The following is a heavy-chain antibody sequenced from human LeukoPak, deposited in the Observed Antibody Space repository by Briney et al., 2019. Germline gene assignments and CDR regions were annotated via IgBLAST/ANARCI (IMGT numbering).Heavy chain of an antibody. Sequence: SETLSLTCTVSGGSISSYYWSWIRQPPGKGLEWIGYIYYSGCTNYNPSLKSRVTISVDTSKNQFSLKLSSVTAADTAVYYCARHRFGVVPAAAGGRRTWFDPWGQGTLVTVSS. D-gene: IGHD2-2*01. CDR2: IYYSGCT. V-gene: IGHV4-59*08. CDR3: ARHRFGVVPAAAGGRRTWFDP. J-gene: IGHJ5*02. CDR1: GGSISSYY.